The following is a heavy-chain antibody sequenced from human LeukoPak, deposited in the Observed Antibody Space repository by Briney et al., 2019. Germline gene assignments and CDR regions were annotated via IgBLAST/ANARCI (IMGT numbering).Heavy chain of an antibody. J-gene: IGHJ4*02. CDR2: IGAGGGT. Sequence: GGSLRLSCAASGFTFSTYAMSWVRQAPGKGLEWVSSIGAGGGTYYADSLKGRFTISRDNSKNTLYLQMNSLRAEDTAVYYCAKGNSGYSSGWYYHFFDYWGQGTLVTVSS. CDR1: GFTFSTYA. D-gene: IGHD6-19*01. V-gene: IGHV3-23*01. CDR3: AKGNSGYSSGWYYHFFDY.